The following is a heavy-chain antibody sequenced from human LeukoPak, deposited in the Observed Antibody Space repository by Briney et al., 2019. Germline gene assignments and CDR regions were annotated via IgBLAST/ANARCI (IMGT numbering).Heavy chain of an antibody. CDR2: ISAYNGNT. CDR3: ASHGVRITIFPPDY. Sequence: ASVTVSCTASGYTFTSYGISWVRQPPGQGLEWMGWISAYNGNTNYAQKIQGRVTMTTDTSTSTAYTELRSLRSDDTAVYYCASHGVRITIFPPDYWGQGTLVTVSS. J-gene: IGHJ4*02. V-gene: IGHV1-18*01. CDR1: GYTFTSYG. D-gene: IGHD3-3*01.